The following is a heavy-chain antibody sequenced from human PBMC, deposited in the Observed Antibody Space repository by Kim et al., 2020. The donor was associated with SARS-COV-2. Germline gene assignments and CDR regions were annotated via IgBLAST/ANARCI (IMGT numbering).Heavy chain of an antibody. CDR1: GYSFTSYW. CDR2: IYPGDSDT. V-gene: IGHV5-51*01. J-gene: IGHJ6*01. Sequence: GESLKISCKGSGYSFTSYWIGWVRQMPGKGLEWMGIIYPGDSDTRYSPSFQGQVTISADKSISTAYLQWSSLKASDTAMYYCARHDGSSGWYFGIYDKTDDYYYYGMDVWRQGTTVTVSS. D-gene: IGHD6-19*01. CDR3: ARHDGSSGWYFGIYDKTDDYYYYGMDV.